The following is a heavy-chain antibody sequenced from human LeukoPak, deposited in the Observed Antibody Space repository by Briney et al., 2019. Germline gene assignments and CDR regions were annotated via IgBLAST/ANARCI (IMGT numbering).Heavy chain of an antibody. J-gene: IGHJ4*02. CDR3: ARDRRIQLWPLGFDY. V-gene: IGHV1-18*01. Sequence: ASVKVSCKASGYTFTSYGISWVRQAPGQGLEWMGWISAYNGNTNYAQKLQGRVTMTTDTSTSTAYMELRSLRSDDTALYYCARDRRIQLWPLGFDYWGQGTLVTVSS. CDR2: ISAYNGNT. D-gene: IGHD5-18*01. CDR1: GYTFTSYG.